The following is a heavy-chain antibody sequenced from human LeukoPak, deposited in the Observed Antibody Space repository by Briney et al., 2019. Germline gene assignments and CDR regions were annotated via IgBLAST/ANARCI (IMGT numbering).Heavy chain of an antibody. V-gene: IGHV3-64D*06. D-gene: IGHD2-21*02. J-gene: IGHJ4*02. CDR1: GFTFRCYS. CDR3: VRRLPTTPHYYFDY. CDR2: ISSNGGST. Sequence: GGALRLSCLAPGFTFRCYSMHWGRQAPGEGLEYFSAISSNGGSTYYADSVKGRFTISRDNSKNTLYLQMSSLRADDTAVYYCVRRLPTTPHYYFDYWGQGTLVTVSS.